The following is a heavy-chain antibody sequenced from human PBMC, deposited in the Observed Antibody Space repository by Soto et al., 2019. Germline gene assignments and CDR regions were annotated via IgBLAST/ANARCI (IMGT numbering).Heavy chain of an antibody. CDR2: IYYSGNT. CDR3: ARVSPDDYGDPDVFDI. D-gene: IGHD4-17*01. Sequence: QVQLQESGPGLVKPSQTLSLTCTVSGGSISSGGYYWSWIRQHPGKGLGWIGYIYYSGNTYYNPCLKSRVTISVDTSKNQFSLKLSSVTAADTAVYYCARVSPDDYGDPDVFDIWGQGTMVTVSS. J-gene: IGHJ3*02. CDR1: GGSISSGGYY. V-gene: IGHV4-31*03.